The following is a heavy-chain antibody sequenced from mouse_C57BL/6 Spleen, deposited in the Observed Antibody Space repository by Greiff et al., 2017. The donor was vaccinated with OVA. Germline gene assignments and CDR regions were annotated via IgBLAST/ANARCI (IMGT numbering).Heavy chain of an antibody. CDR3: TRLGGGNYRFAY. J-gene: IGHJ3*01. V-gene: IGHV1-15*01. D-gene: IGHD2-1*01. CDR2: IDPETGGT. Sequence: VQLQQSGAELVRPGASVTLSCKASGYTFTDYEMHWVKQTPVHGLEWIGAIDPETGGTAYNQKFKGKAILTADKSSSTAYMELRSLTSEDSAVYYCTRLGGGNYRFAYWGQGTLVTVSA. CDR1: GYTFTDYE.